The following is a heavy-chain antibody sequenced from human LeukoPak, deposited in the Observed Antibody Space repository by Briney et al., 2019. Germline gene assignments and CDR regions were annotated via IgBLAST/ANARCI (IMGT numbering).Heavy chain of an antibody. CDR1: GGSFSGYY. Sequence: SETLSLTCAVYGGSFSGYYWSWIRQPPGKGLEWIGEINHSGSTYYNPSLKSRVTISVDTSKNQFSLKLSSVTAADTAVYYCARVGAVAGIDYWGQGTLVTVSS. D-gene: IGHD6-19*01. CDR3: ARVGAVAGIDY. J-gene: IGHJ4*02. CDR2: INHSGST. V-gene: IGHV4-34*01.